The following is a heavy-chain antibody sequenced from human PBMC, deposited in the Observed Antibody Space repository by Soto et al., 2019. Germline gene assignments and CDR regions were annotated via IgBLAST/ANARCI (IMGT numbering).Heavy chain of an antibody. D-gene: IGHD3-22*01. Sequence: QVQLQESGPGLVKPSQTLSLTCTVSGGSISSGGYYWSGSRQHPGKGLEWIGYLYYSGSTYYNPSLKSRVTISVETSKNQFSLKLSSVTAADTAVYYCARDNYYDSSGYYRGDDAFDIWGQGTMVTVSS. CDR3: ARDNYYDSSGYYRGDDAFDI. J-gene: IGHJ3*02. CDR1: GGSISSGGYY. V-gene: IGHV4-31*03. CDR2: LYYSGST.